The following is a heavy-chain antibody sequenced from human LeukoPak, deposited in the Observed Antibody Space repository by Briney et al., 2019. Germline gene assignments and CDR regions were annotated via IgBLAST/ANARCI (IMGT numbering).Heavy chain of an antibody. CDR1: GFTFSIYA. Sequence: GGSLRLSCAASGFTFSIYAMSWVRQAPGKGLQWVSSITSRGESTWYVDSVKGRFTITRDNSENTLYLQMHSLRAEGTAVYYCARDRPNYYGSDGHYYRRDGDYWGRGTLVSVSS. D-gene: IGHD3-22*01. CDR2: ITSRGEST. V-gene: IGHV3-23*01. CDR3: ARDRPNYYGSDGHYYRRDGDY. J-gene: IGHJ4*02.